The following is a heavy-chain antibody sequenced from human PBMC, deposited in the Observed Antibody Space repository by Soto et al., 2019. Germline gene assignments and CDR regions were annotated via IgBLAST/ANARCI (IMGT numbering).Heavy chain of an antibody. Sequence: GWSLRLSCAASGFTFSSYAMSWVRQAPGKGLEWVSAISGSGGSTYYADSVKGRFTISRDNSKNTLYLQMNSLRAEDTAVYYCAKDLVLRYYDSSGYHDYWGQGTLVTVSS. CDR3: AKDLVLRYYDSSGYHDY. CDR1: GFTFSSYA. V-gene: IGHV3-23*01. J-gene: IGHJ4*02. CDR2: ISGSGGST. D-gene: IGHD3-22*01.